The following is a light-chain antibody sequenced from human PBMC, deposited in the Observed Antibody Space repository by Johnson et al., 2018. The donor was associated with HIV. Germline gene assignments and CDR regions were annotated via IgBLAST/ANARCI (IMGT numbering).Light chain of an antibody. J-gene: IGLJ1*01. CDR2: DNN. CDR3: GTWDSSLSAGLYG. Sequence: QPVLTQPPSVSAAPGQKVTISCSGSSSNIGNNYVSWYQQLPGTAPKLLIYDNNKRPSGIPDRFSGSKSGTSATLGITGLQTGAEADYYCGTWDSSLSAGLYGFGTGTKVTVL. V-gene: IGLV1-51*01. CDR1: SSNIGNNY.